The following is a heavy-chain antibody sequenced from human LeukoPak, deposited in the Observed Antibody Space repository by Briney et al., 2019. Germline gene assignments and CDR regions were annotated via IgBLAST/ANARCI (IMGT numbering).Heavy chain of an antibody. D-gene: IGHD5-18*01. CDR1: GASFSGYY. CDR2: INDSGAI. CDR3: ARHRYSYGQGGDY. J-gene: IGHJ4*02. Sequence: PSETLSLTCAVYGASFSGYYWSWIRQPPNKGLEWIGEINDSGAINYNPSLMGRDTISVDTSKNQFSLKVRSVTAADTAVYYCARHRYSYGQGGDYWGQGTLVTVSS. V-gene: IGHV4-34*01.